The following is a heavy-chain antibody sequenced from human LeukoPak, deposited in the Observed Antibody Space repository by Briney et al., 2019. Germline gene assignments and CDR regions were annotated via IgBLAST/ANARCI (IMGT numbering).Heavy chain of an antibody. Sequence: GGSLRLSCAASGFTFSSHSMNWVRQAPGKGLEWLTSISSTSSYIYYADSVKGRFTISRDNAKNSLYLQMNSLRAEDTAVYYCARGCYYYDSRGHKYYFDNWGQGPLVTVSS. V-gene: IGHV3-21*01. CDR3: ARGCYYYDSRGHKYYFDN. D-gene: IGHD3-22*01. CDR1: GFTFSSHS. J-gene: IGHJ4*02. CDR2: ISSTSSYI.